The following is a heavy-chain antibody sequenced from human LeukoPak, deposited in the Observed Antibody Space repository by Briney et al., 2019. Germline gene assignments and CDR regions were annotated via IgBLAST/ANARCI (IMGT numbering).Heavy chain of an antibody. CDR3: AKGFALGTYDFWSGPPPYFDY. V-gene: IGHV3-30*02. Sequence: GGSLRLSCAASGFTFSSYGMHWVRQAPGKGLEWVAFIRYDGSNKYYADSVKGRFTISRDNCQNTLYLQMNSLRAEDTAVYYCAKGFALGTYDFWSGPPPYFDYWGQGTLVTVSS. CDR2: IRYDGSNK. J-gene: IGHJ4*02. CDR1: GFTFSSYG. D-gene: IGHD3-3*01.